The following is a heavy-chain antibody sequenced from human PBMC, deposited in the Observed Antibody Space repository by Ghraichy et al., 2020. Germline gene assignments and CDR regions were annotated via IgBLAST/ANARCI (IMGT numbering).Heavy chain of an antibody. CDR3: ARGVCSSTSCYTMDY. J-gene: IGHJ4*02. D-gene: IGHD2-2*02. V-gene: IGHV3-53*01. Sequence: GGSLRLSCAASGFTVSNNYMTWVRQAAGKGLEWVSVIYSGGTTNYEDSVKGRLTTTRDNSKNKLYLQMNSMRAEDTAVYYCARGVCSSTSCYTMDYWGQGTLVTVSS. CDR2: IYSGGTT. CDR1: GFTVSNNY.